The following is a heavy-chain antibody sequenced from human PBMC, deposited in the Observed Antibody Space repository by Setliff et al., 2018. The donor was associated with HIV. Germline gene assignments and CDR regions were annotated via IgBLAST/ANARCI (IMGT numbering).Heavy chain of an antibody. CDR3: ARDQANYYDSSGYYYFDY. D-gene: IGHD3-22*01. CDR2: IYTSGST. Sequence: SETLSLTCTVSGGSISSYYWSWIRQPAGKGLEWIGRIYTSGSTNYNPSLKSRVTMSVDTSKNQFSLKLSSVTAADTAVYYCARDQANYYDSSGYYYFDYWGQGALVTVSS. V-gene: IGHV4-4*07. J-gene: IGHJ4*02. CDR1: GGSISSYY.